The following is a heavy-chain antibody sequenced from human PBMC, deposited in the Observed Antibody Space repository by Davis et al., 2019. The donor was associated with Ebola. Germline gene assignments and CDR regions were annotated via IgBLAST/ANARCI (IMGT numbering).Heavy chain of an antibody. CDR2: IHYTGST. D-gene: IGHD5-12*01. V-gene: IGHV4-39*07. CDR1: GDSISTSNYY. Sequence: SETLSLTCTVSGDSISTSNYYWNWVRQPPGRGLEWIGSIHYTGSTYYSPSLKSRVTVSLDTSKNQFSLTVKSVTAADTAVYYCAGFDYWFDPWGQGTLVTVSS. CDR3: AGFDYWFDP. J-gene: IGHJ5*02.